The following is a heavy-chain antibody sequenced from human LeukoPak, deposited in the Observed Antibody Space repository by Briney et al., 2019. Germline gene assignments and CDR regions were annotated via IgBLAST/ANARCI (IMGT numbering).Heavy chain of an antibody. J-gene: IGHJ4*02. V-gene: IGHV3-23*01. Sequence: GGSLRLSCAASGFTFSSFAMSWVRQAPGKGLEWVSAISGSGGSTYYADSVKGRFTISRDNSKNTLYLQMNSLRAEDTAVYYCAKDPLAYCGGDCYSDYWGQGTLVTVSS. CDR3: AKDPLAYCGGDCYSDY. CDR1: GFTFSSFA. D-gene: IGHD2-21*01. CDR2: ISGSGGST.